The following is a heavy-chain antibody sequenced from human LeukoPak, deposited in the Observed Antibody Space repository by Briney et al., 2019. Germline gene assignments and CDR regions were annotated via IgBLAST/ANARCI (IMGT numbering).Heavy chain of an antibody. CDR2: IRWNGGYI. D-gene: IGHD3-16*01. CDR1: GFTFSSYN. V-gene: IGHV3-9*01. Sequence: GGSLRLSCAGSGFTFSSYNMHWVRQAPGKGLEWVSGIRWNGGYIVYEDSVKGRLTISRDTAKNPTYLQMNSLRAEDTAWYYCEKGDYGWGSYFDYWGQGTLITVSS. J-gene: IGHJ4*02. CDR3: EKGDYGWGSYFDY.